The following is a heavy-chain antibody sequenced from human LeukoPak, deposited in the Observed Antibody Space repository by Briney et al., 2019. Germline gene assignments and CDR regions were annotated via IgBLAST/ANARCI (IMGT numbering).Heavy chain of an antibody. Sequence: SETLSLTCTVSGGSISSYYWSWLRQSPGKGLEYIGYTHYSGSTNYNPSLKSRVTISLDTSGNQFSLKLSSVTAADTAVYYCASGYCGGACQLGGVDMWGQGTMVTVSS. J-gene: IGHJ3*02. D-gene: IGHD2-21*02. V-gene: IGHV4-59*01. CDR2: THYSGST. CDR3: ASGYCGGACQLGGVDM. CDR1: GGSISSYY.